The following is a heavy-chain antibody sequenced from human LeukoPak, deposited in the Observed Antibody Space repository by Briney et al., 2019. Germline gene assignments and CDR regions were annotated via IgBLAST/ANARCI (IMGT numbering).Heavy chain of an antibody. V-gene: IGHV3-9*01. Sequence: GGSLRLSCAASGFTFDDYAMHWVRQAPGKGLEWVSGISWNSGSIGYADSVKGRFTISRDNAKNTLYLQMNSLRAEDTAVYYCARAEYYYDSSVDYWGQGTLVTVSS. CDR1: GFTFDDYA. J-gene: IGHJ4*02. CDR3: ARAEYYYDSSVDY. D-gene: IGHD3-22*01. CDR2: ISWNSGSI.